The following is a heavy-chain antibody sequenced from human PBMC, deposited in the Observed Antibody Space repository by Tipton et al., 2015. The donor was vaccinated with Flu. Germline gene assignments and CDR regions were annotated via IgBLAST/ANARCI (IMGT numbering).Heavy chain of an antibody. CDR2: INYSGST. J-gene: IGHJ3*02. CDR1: GESFNPYH. V-gene: IGHV4-34*01. Sequence: TLSLTCAVYGESFNPYHWTWIRQPPGKGLEWIGEINYSGSTNYSPSLKSRVTISVDTSKKQFSLNLSSVTAADTAVYYCARGRGGVVGYCTGTSCAGGDIWGQGTMVTVSS. D-gene: IGHD2-2*01. CDR3: ARGRGGVVGYCTGTSCAGGDI.